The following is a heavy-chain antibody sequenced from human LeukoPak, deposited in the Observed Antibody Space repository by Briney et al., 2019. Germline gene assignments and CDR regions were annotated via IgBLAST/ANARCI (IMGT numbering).Heavy chain of an antibody. Sequence: INHSGSTNYNPSLKSRVTISVDTSKNQFSLKLSSVTAADTAVYYCAKDDRLSSGYASSDYWGQGTLVTVSS. CDR2: INHSGST. D-gene: IGHD2-2*01. CDR3: AKDDRLSSGYASSDY. V-gene: IGHV4-34*01. J-gene: IGHJ4*02.